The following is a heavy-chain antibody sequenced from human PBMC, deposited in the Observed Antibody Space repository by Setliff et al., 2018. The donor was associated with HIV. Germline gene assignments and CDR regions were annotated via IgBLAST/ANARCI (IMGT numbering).Heavy chain of an antibody. V-gene: IGHV4-59*08. Sequence: PSETLSLTCTVSDGSFSSDYWTWIRQTPGKGLEWIGSVYHRGNTHYNPSLWSRVTMSVDISNNQFSLDLTSVTAADTAVYYCARVWEFIDPYCMDVWGQGTLVTVSS. CDR2: VYHRGNT. J-gene: IGHJ6*02. CDR3: ARVWEFIDPYCMDV. CDR1: DGSFSSDY. D-gene: IGHD3-10*01.